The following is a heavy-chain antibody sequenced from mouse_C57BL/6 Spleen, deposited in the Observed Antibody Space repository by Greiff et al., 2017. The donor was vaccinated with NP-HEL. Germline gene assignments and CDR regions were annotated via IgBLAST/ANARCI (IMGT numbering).Heavy chain of an antibody. D-gene: IGHD2-5*01. CDR3: ARHEDEAYYSNYGEGYYAMDY. Sequence: VQLQQSGAELVKPGASVKLSCKASGYTFTEYTIHWVKQRSGQGLEWIGWFYPGSGSIKYNEKFKDKATLTADKSSSTVYMELSRLTSEDSAVYFCARHEDEAYYSNYGEGYYAMDYWGQGTSVTVSS. CDR1: GYTFTEYT. J-gene: IGHJ4*01. CDR2: FYPGSGSI. V-gene: IGHV1-62-2*01.